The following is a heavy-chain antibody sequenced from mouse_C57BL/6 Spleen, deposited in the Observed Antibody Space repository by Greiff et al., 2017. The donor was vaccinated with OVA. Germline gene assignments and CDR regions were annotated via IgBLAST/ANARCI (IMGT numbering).Heavy chain of an antibody. J-gene: IGHJ3*01. CDR3: AMDTAVAPGFAY. CDR2: IYPGSGNT. CDR1: GYTFTDYY. Sequence: QVQLQQSGAELVRPGASVKLSCKASGYTFTDYYINWVKQRPGQGLEWIARIYPGSGNTYYNEKFKGKATLTAEKSSSTAYMQLSSLTSEDSAVXICAMDTAVAPGFAYWGKGTLVTVSA. D-gene: IGHD2-2*01. V-gene: IGHV1-76*01.